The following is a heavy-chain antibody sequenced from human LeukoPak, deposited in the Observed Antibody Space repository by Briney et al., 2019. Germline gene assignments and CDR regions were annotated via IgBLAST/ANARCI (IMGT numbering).Heavy chain of an antibody. D-gene: IGHD3-10*01. CDR3: AKASRSYGSGSYISPFDN. Sequence: GGSLRLSCAASGFTFSSYGMHWVRQAPGKGLEWVAFIRYDGSNKYYADSVKGRFTISRDNSKNTLYLQMNSLRAEDTAVYYCAKASRSYGSGSYISPFDNWGQGTLVTVSS. CDR2: IRYDGSNK. J-gene: IGHJ4*02. V-gene: IGHV3-30*02. CDR1: GFTFSSYG.